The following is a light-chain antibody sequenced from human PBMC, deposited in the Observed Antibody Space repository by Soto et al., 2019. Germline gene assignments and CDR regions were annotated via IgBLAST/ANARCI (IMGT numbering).Light chain of an antibody. J-gene: IGKJ1*01. CDR1: ESIGNN. V-gene: IGKV3-15*01. CDR3: QQYNNWPQT. CDR2: DTS. Sequence: EIVMTQSPGILSVSPGERATLSCRASESIGNNLAWYRVRPGQAPRLLIYDTSTRATGVPTRFSGSGSGTEFTLTISSLQSEDFAVYYCQQYNNWPQTFGQGTKVDIK.